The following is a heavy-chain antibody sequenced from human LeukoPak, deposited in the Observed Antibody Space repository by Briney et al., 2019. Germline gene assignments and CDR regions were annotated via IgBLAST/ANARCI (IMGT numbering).Heavy chain of an antibody. Sequence: PGGSLRLSCAASGFTFSDYYMSWIRQAPGKGLERVSYISSSSSYTNYADSVKGRFTISRDNAKNSLYLQMNSLRAEDTAVYYCARDYGDYVSYFDYWGQGTLVTVSS. J-gene: IGHJ4*02. CDR3: ARDYGDYVSYFDY. CDR2: ISSSSSYT. D-gene: IGHD4-17*01. CDR1: GFTFSDYY. V-gene: IGHV3-11*06.